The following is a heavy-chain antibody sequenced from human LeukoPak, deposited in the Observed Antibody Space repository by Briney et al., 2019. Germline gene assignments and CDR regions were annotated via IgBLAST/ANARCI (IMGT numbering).Heavy chain of an antibody. CDR1: GFTFSTYY. V-gene: IGHV3-23*01. D-gene: IGHD3-10*01. J-gene: IGHJ4*02. Sequence: PGGSLRLSCAASGFTFSTYYMNWVRQAPGKGLEWVSVISADSATTFYADSVKGRFTISRDNAKNTVFLQMSSLRAEDTALYYCARKSASGNYPLDYWGQGTLVTVSS. CDR3: ARKSASGNYPLDY. CDR2: ISADSATT.